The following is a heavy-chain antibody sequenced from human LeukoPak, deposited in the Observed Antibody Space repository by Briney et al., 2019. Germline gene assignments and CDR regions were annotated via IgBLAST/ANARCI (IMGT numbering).Heavy chain of an antibody. CDR2: INIDERIT. V-gene: IGHV3-74*01. D-gene: IGHD3-3*01. CDR1: GFSFSTQR. CDR3: AREYYDFWSGFGMVSYYYYGMDV. Sequence: GGSLRLSCAASGFSFSTQRMHWVRQAPGKGLVWVSYINIDERITGYADSVKGRFTISRDNAKNTLYLQMNSLRAEDTAVYYCAREYYDFWSGFGMVSYYYYGMDVWGQGTTVTVSS. J-gene: IGHJ6*02.